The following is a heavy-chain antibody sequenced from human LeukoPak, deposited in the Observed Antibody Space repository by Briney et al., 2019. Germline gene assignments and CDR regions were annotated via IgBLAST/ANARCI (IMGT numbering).Heavy chain of an antibody. D-gene: IGHD2-15*01. CDR2: IYYSGST. V-gene: IGHV4-61*01. CDR1: GGSVNSGTYY. CDR3: ATLGYCSGGSCYWGSWFDP. Sequence: PSETLSLTCSVSGGSVNSGTYYWSWIRQPTGKGLEWIGYIYYSGSTSYNPSLKSRVTISIDTSRNQFSLKLSSVTAADTAVYYCATLGYCSGGSCYWGSWFDPWGQGTLVTVSS. J-gene: IGHJ5*02.